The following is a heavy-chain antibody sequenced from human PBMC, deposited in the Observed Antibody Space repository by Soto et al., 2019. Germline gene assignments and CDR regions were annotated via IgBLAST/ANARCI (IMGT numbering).Heavy chain of an antibody. CDR1: GGSVSSGSYY. CDR2: IYYSGST. CDR3: ARTPGAVATASYGMDV. V-gene: IGHV4-61*01. Sequence: SETLSLTCTVSGGSVSSGSYYWSWIRQPPGKGLEWIGYIYYSGSTNYNPSLKSRVTISVDTPKNQFSLKLSSVTAADTAVYYCARTPGAVATASYGMDVWGQGTTVTVSS. D-gene: IGHD5-12*01. J-gene: IGHJ6*02.